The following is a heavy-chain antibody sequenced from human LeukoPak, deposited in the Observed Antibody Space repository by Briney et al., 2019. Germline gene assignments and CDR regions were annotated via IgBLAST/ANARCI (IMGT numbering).Heavy chain of an antibody. V-gene: IGHV3-74*01. CDR2: INSDGSST. CDR3: ARFSSGWYIFDY. D-gene: IGHD6-19*01. Sequence: GGSLRLPCAASGFTFSSYWMHWVRQAPGKGLVWVSRINSDGSSTSYADSVKGRFTISRDNAKNTLYLQMNSLRAEDTAVYYCARFSSGWYIFDYWGQGTLVTVSS. CDR1: GFTFSSYW. J-gene: IGHJ4*02.